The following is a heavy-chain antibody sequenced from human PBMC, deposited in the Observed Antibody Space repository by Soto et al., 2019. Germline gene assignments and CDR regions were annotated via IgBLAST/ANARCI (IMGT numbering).Heavy chain of an antibody. CDR1: GASVSRIGFH. D-gene: IGHD3-10*01. Sequence: QVQLQESGPGLVKPSETLSLTCAVSGASVSRIGFHWGWIRQPPGQGLEWIGSIYDAGTTFYNPSLKTRVTISADTYKNHFSRRLTSVTAADTAVYYCARRGSGHTFDYWGQGTLVTVSS. J-gene: IGHJ4*02. CDR2: IYDAGTT. CDR3: ARRGSGHTFDY. V-gene: IGHV4-39*01.